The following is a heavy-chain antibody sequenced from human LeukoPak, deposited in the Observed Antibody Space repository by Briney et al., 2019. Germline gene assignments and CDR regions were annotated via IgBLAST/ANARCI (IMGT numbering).Heavy chain of an antibody. D-gene: IGHD2-2*01. CDR1: GFSFGHNY. Sequence: GGSLRLSCAASGFSFGHNYMSWFRQAPGKGLEWVSVIYSGGTTESADSVRGRFTISRDSSKNTLYLQVNSLRAEDTAVYYCATAPSSLVDYWGQGTLVTVSS. CDR2: IYSGGTT. J-gene: IGHJ4*02. CDR3: ATAPSSLVDY. V-gene: IGHV3-53*01.